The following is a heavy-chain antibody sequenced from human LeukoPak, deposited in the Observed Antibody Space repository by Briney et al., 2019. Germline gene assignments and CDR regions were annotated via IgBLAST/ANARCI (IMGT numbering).Heavy chain of an antibody. D-gene: IGHD3-22*01. Sequence: GGSLRLSCAASGFTFSSYAMSWVRQAPGKGLEWVSAISGSGGSTYYADSVKGRFTISRDNSKNTLYLQMNSLRAEDTAVYYCASNYYDSSGYYLGSAFDIWGQGTMVTVSS. CDR3: ASNYYDSSGYYLGSAFDI. CDR2: ISGSGGST. V-gene: IGHV3-23*01. CDR1: GFTFSSYA. J-gene: IGHJ3*02.